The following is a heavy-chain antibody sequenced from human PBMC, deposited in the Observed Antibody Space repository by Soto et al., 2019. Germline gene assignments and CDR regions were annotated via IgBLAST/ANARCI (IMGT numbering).Heavy chain of an antibody. CDR1: GYTFTGYY. V-gene: IGHV1-2*04. CDR2: INPNSGGT. CDR3: ARDRVGYSSSPGRYYYYYGMDV. J-gene: IGHJ6*02. D-gene: IGHD6-6*01. Sequence: ASVKVSCKASGYTFTGYYMHWVRQAPGQGLEWMGWINPNSGGTNYAQKFQGWVTMTRDTSISTAYMELSRLRSDDTAVYYCARDRVGYSSSPGRYYYYYGMDVWGQGTTVTVS.